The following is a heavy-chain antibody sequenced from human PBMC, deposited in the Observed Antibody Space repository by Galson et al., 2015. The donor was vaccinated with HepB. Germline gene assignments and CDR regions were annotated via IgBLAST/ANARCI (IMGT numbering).Heavy chain of an antibody. Sequence: SVKVSCKASGGTFSTYAITWVRQAPGQGLEWMGGIIPILETSNYAQKFQGRLTITADESTTTAYMELSNLRSEDTAVYYCAKFRGNNWFDPWGQGTLVTVSS. CDR1: GGTFSTYA. CDR2: IIPILETS. J-gene: IGHJ5*02. CDR3: AKFRGNNWFDP. V-gene: IGHV1-69*13.